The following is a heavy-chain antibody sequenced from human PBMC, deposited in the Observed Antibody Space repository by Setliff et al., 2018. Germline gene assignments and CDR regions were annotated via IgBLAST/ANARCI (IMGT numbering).Heavy chain of an antibody. J-gene: IGHJ4*02. CDR3: TTDWARGDLGNYYRLDY. CDR1: GFTFSNAW. V-gene: IGHV3-15*01. CDR2: IKSKTDGGTT. D-gene: IGHD3-10*01. Sequence: GGSLRLSCAASGFTFSNAWVNWVRQAPGKGLEWVGRIKSKTDGGTTDYAAPVKGRCTTSGHESKNTLYLQMNSLKIEDTAVYYCTTDWARGDLGNYYRLDYWGQGTLVTVSS.